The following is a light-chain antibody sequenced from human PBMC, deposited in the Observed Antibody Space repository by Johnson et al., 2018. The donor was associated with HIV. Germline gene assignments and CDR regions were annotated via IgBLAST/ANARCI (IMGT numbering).Light chain of an antibody. Sequence: HSVLTQPPSVSAAPGQRVTIYCSGSRSNTGRNYASWYQQLPGTAPKLLIYENNKRPSGIPDRFSGSKSGTSATLGITGLQTGDEADYYCGTWDSSLSAYVFGTGTRGTV. V-gene: IGLV1-51*02. CDR2: ENN. J-gene: IGLJ1*01. CDR1: RSNTGRNY. CDR3: GTWDSSLSAYV.